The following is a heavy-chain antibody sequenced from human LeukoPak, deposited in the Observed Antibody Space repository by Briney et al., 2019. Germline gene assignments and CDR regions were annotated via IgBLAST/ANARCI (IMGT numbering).Heavy chain of an antibody. V-gene: IGHV3-21*01. CDR1: GFTFSSYS. CDR2: ISSSSSYI. D-gene: IGHD1/OR15-1a*01. Sequence: GGSLRLSCAASGFTFSSYSMNWVRQAPGKGLEWVSSISSSSSYIYYADSVKGRFTISRDNAKNSLYLQMNMLRAEDTAVYYCARMEQIQFFDYWGQGTLVTVSS. CDR3: ARMEQIQFFDY. J-gene: IGHJ4*02.